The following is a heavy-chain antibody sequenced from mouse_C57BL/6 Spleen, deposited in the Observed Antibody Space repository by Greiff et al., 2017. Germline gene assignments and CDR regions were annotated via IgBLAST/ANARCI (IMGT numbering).Heavy chain of an antibody. CDR1: GYTFTSYW. Sequence: VQLQQPGAELVRPGTSVKLSCKASGYTFTSYWMHWVKQRPGQGLEWIGVIDPSDSYTNYNQKFKGKATLTVATSSSTAYMQLSSLTSEDSAVYYCARQLRLRGYFDYWGQGTTLTVSS. J-gene: IGHJ2*01. CDR3: ARQLRLRGYFDY. D-gene: IGHD3-2*02. CDR2: IDPSDSYT. V-gene: IGHV1-59*01.